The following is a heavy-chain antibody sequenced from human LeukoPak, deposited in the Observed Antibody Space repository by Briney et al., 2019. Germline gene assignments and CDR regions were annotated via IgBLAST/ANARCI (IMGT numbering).Heavy chain of an antibody. CDR2: IYSGGST. CDR3: ARGSSGSYYYYYYYMDV. Sequence: GGSLRLSCAASGFTVSSNYMSWVRQAPGKALEWVSVIYSGGSTYYADFVKGRFTISRDNSKNTLYLQMNSLRAEDTAVYYCARGSSGSYYYYYYYMDVWGKGTTVTVSS. CDR1: GFTVSSNY. J-gene: IGHJ6*03. D-gene: IGHD3-10*01. V-gene: IGHV3-66*01.